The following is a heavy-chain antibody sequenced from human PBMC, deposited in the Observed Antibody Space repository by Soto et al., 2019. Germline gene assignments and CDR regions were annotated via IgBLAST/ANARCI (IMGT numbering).Heavy chain of an antibody. J-gene: IGHJ4*02. D-gene: IGHD3-22*01. CDR2: IKQDGSEK. Sequence: EVQLVESGGGLVQPGGSLRLSCAASGFTCSSYWMSWVRQAPGKGLEWVANIKQDGSEKYYVDSVKGRFTISRDNAKKSLYLQMNSLRAEDTAVYYCARFGTYYYDSSGYLFEYWGQGTLVTVSS. V-gene: IGHV3-7*03. CDR3: ARFGTYYYDSSGYLFEY. CDR1: GFTCSSYW.